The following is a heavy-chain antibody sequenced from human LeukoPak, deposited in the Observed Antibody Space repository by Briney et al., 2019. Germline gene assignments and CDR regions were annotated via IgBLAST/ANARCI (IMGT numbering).Heavy chain of an antibody. CDR2: INPNSGGT. D-gene: IGHD2-2*01. V-gene: IGHV1-2*02. CDR1: GYTFTGYY. CDR3: ARDACWRSSTSCYPYYYYYYMDV. J-gene: IGHJ6*03. Sequence: ASVKVACKASGYTFTGYYMHWVRQAPRQGREWMGWINPNSGGTNYAQKFQGRVTMTRDTSISTAYMELSRLRSDDTAVYYCARDACWRSSTSCYPYYYYYYMDVWGKGTTVTVSS.